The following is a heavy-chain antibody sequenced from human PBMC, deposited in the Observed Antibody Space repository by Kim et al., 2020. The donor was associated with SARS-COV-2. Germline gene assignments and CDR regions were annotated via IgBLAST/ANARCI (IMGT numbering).Heavy chain of an antibody. D-gene: IGHD3-22*01. J-gene: IGHJ6*02. Sequence: PTLKSRVTISVDTSKNQFSLKLSSVTAAHTAVYYCARHPDYETKLEGMDVWGQGTTVTVSS. CDR3: ARHPDYETKLEGMDV. V-gene: IGHV4-39*01.